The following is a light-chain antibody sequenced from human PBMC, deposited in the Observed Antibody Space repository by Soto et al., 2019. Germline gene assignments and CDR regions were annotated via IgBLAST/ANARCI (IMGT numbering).Light chain of an antibody. J-gene: IGKJ1*01. CDR3: QQYNTYLWT. CDR2: KAS. V-gene: IGKV1-5*03. Sequence: DIQMTQSPSTLSASVGDRVTITCRASQSINNWLAWYQQKPGKAPKLLIYKASSVDSGVPSRFSGSGSGTEFTLTISGLQPDDFATYYCQQYNTYLWTFGQVTKVEIK. CDR1: QSINNW.